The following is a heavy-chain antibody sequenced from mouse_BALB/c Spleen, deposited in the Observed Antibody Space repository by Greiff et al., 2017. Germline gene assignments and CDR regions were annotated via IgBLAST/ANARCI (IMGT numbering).Heavy chain of an antibody. Sequence: QVQLKQPGAELVKPGASVKMSCKASGYTFTSYNMHWVKQTPGQGLEWIGAIYPGNGDTSYNQKFKGKATLTADKSSSTAYMQLSSLTSEDSAVYYCARNGNYPYAMDYWGQGTSVTVSS. CDR3: ARNGNYPYAMDY. CDR1: GYTFTSYN. CDR2: IYPGNGDT. V-gene: IGHV1-12*01. D-gene: IGHD2-1*01. J-gene: IGHJ4*01.